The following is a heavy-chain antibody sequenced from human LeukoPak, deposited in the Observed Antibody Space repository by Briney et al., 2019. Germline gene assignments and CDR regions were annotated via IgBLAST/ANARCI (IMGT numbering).Heavy chain of an antibody. D-gene: IGHD1-26*01. Sequence: ASVKVSCKASGYTFTGYYMHWVRQAPGQGVEWMGWINPNSGGTNYAQKFQGRVTMTRDTSISTAYMELSRLRSDDTAVYYCARPGSGSYYPWFDPWGQGTLVTVSS. J-gene: IGHJ5*02. CDR2: INPNSGGT. CDR3: ARPGSGSYYPWFDP. V-gene: IGHV1-2*02. CDR1: GYTFTGYY.